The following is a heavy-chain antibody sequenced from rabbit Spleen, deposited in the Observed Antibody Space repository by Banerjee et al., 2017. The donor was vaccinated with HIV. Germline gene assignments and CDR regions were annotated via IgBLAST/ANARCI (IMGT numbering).Heavy chain of an antibody. J-gene: IGHJ3*01. Sequence: QSLEESGGGLVQPEGSLTLTCTASGFSFSSSYYICWVRQAPGKGLEWISCIAGSSSGFTYSATWAKGRFTISKTSSTTVTLQMTSLMAADTATHFCARASSTNNELNLWGQGTLVTVS. CDR3: ARASSTNNELNL. CDR2: IAGSSSGFT. CDR1: GFSFSSSYY. D-gene: IGHD1-1*01. V-gene: IGHV1S40*01.